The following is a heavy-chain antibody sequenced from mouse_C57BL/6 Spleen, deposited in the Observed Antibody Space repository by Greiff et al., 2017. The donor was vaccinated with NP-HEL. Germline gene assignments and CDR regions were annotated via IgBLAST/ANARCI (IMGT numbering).Heavy chain of an antibody. J-gene: IGHJ2*01. V-gene: IGHV1-64*01. CDR2: IHPNSGST. CDR1: GYTFTSYW. CDR3: ARERASNWDNY. Sequence: VQLQQSGAELVKPGASVKLSCKASGYTFTSYWMHWVKQRPGQGLEWIGMIHPNSGSTNYNKKFKSKATLTVDKSSSTAYMQLSSLTSEDSAVYYCARERASNWDNYWGQGTTLTVSS. D-gene: IGHD4-1*01.